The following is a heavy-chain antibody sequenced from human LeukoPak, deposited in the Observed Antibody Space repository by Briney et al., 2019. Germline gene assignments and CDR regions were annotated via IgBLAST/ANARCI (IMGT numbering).Heavy chain of an antibody. Sequence: SETLSLTCTVSGYSISSGYYWGWIRQPAGKGLEWIGRVYDSVNTNYNPSLKSRVTISIDASKNQFSLQLSSVTAADAAVYYCARGVHSYYYDSSGYVWGQGTQVTVSS. CDR2: VYDSVNT. J-gene: IGHJ4*02. D-gene: IGHD3-22*01. CDR1: GYSISSGYY. CDR3: ARGVHSYYYDSSGYV. V-gene: IGHV4-38-2*02.